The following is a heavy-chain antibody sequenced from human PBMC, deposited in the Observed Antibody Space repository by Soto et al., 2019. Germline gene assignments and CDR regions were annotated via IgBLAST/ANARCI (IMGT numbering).Heavy chain of an antibody. V-gene: IGHV3-48*03. J-gene: IGHJ6*02. CDR2: ITSSGSYT. CDR3: ARELDGIDV. Sequence: EVQLVESGGALVQPGRSLRLSCAASGFTFDDYGMYWVRQAPGKGLEWVSYITSSGSYTKYADPVQGRFTISRDNAKNSLYLQMNSLRAEDTAVYYCARELDGIDVWGQGTTVTVSS. CDR1: GFTFDDYG.